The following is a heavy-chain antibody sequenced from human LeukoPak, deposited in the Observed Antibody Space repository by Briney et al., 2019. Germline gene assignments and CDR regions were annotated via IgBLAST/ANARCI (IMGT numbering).Heavy chain of an antibody. V-gene: IGHV1-18*01. D-gene: IGHD4-23*01. CDR3: AREYGGNPGLFGY. Sequence: ASVKVTCKASGHTFIGYSISWVRQAPRHGLEWMGWITPYNGNTNYVQNCQGRVTMTTDTSTSTAYMELRSLRSDDTAVYYCAREYGGNPGLFGYWGQGTLVTVSS. CDR1: GHTFIGYS. CDR2: ITPYNGNT. J-gene: IGHJ4*02.